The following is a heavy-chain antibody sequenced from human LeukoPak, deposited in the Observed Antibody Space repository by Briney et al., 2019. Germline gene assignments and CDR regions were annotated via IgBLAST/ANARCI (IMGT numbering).Heavy chain of an antibody. CDR2: ISSSGSTI. CDR3: AKVPYYYDSSGYIYFDY. J-gene: IGHJ4*02. D-gene: IGHD3-22*01. V-gene: IGHV3-11*01. Sequence: GGSLRLSCAASGFTFSDYYMSWIRQAPGKGLEWVSYISSSGSTIYYADSVKGRFTISRDNSKNTLYLQMNSLRAEDTAVYYCAKVPYYYDSSGYIYFDYWGQGTLVTVSS. CDR1: GFTFSDYY.